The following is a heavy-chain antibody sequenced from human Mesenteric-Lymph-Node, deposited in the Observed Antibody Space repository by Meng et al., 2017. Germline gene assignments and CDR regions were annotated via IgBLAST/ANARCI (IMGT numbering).Heavy chain of an antibody. CDR2: MHHDGRT. D-gene: IGHD2-8*01. Sequence: GSLRLSCTVSAGSITNKDWWSWVRQPPRKGLEWIGEMHHDGRTNYNPSFKSRVIMSMDKSSNQFSLHLSSVTAADTAVYFCATNGFYSIDNWGQGTLVTVSS. CDR1: AGSITNKDW. V-gene: IGHV4-4*01. J-gene: IGHJ4*02. CDR3: ATNGFYSIDN.